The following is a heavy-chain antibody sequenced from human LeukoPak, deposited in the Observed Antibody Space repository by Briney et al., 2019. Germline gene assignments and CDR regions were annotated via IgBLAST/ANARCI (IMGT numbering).Heavy chain of an antibody. D-gene: IGHD6-13*01. Sequence: GVSLRLSCLVYALTFSSYPISWVRQAPGKGLEWVSIISGSGVTTYYADSVKGRFTIYRANSKNTVYLQMNSLRAEDTARYYCAKDWQLGGAFDYWGQGTVITVSS. V-gene: IGHV3-23*01. J-gene: IGHJ4*02. CDR1: ALTFSSYP. CDR2: ISGSGVTT. CDR3: AKDWQLGGAFDY.